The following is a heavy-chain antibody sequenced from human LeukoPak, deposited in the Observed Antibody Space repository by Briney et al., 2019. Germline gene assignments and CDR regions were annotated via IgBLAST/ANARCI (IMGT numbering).Heavy chain of an antibody. CDR2: MNPNSGNT. J-gene: IGHJ6*03. CDR1: GYTFTSYD. V-gene: IGHV1-8*01. CDR3: ARGGHYYGSGSKLPYYYYYMDV. Sequence: ASVKVSCKASGYTFTSYDINWVRQATGQGLEWMGWMNPNSGNTGYAQKFQGRVTMTRNTSISTAYMELSSLRSEDTAVYYCARGGHYYGSGSKLPYYYYYMDVWGKGTTVTISS. D-gene: IGHD3-10*01.